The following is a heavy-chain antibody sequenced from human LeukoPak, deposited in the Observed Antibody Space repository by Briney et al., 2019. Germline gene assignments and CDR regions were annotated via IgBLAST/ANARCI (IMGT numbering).Heavy chain of an antibody. V-gene: IGHV1-2*02. CDR1: GYTFTGYY. Sequence: GASVKVSCKASGYTFTGYYMHWVRQAPGHGLEWMGWINPNSGGTNYAQKFQGRVTTTRDTSISTAYMELSRLRSDDTAVYYCARLDRSYGDYIFDYWGQGTLVTVSS. D-gene: IGHD4-17*01. J-gene: IGHJ4*02. CDR3: ARLDRSYGDYIFDY. CDR2: INPNSGGT.